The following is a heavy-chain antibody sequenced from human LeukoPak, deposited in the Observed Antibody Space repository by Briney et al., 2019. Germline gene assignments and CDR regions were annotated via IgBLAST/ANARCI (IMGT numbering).Heavy chain of an antibody. CDR3: ATDHSMANTAWWFDP. J-gene: IGHJ5*02. CDR1: GYTFTSNY. Sequence: ASVKVSCRAFGYTFTSNYMHWVRQAPGQGPEWMGVISPSGGSTTYAQKFQGRVTLTRDMSTSTDYLELSSLRSEDTAVYYCATDHSMANTAWWFDPWGQGTLVTVSS. CDR2: ISPSGGST. D-gene: IGHD5-24*01. V-gene: IGHV1-46*01.